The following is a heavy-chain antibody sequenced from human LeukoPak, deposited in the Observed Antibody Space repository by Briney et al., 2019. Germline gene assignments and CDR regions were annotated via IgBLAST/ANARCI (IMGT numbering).Heavy chain of an antibody. CDR3: AKDREWYYFDY. V-gene: IGHV3-30*18. CDR2: ISYDGSNK. J-gene: IGHJ4*02. D-gene: IGHD3-3*01. CDR1: GFTFSSYG. Sequence: GGSLRLSCAASGFTFSSYGMHWVRQAPGKGLEWVAVISYDGSNKYYADSVKGRFTISRDNSKNTLYLQMNSLRAEDTAVYYCAKDREWYYFDYWGQGTLVTVSS.